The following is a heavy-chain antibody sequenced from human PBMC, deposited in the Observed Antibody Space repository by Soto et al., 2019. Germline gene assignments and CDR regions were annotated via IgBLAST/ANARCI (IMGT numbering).Heavy chain of an antibody. V-gene: IGHV1-58*01. CDR1: GYTFTSSA. CDR2: LVVGSGNT. CDR3: AADGPDGNFDY. Sequence: QMQLVQSGPEVKKPWTSGKVSCKASGYTFTSSAVPWVRQARGQSREWIGWLVVGSGNTNHAQKFQERVTITRDTSTPTAHLALSSRRSEATALSYCAADGPDGNFDYWGQGTLVTVSS. D-gene: IGHD1-1*01. J-gene: IGHJ4*02.